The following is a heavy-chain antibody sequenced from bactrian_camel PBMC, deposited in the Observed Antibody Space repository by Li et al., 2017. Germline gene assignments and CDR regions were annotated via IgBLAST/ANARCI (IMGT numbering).Heavy chain of an antibody. CDR3: AASSSERRMLFGLLGPIPESY. CDR1: GVTSRPYA. V-gene: IGHV3S53*01. CDR2: IDSDGQT. J-gene: IGHJ4*01. D-gene: IGHD1*01. Sequence: QLVESGGGSVQAGESLRLSCAVSGVTSRPYAAGWFRRTPAMERAGKEREGVAAIDSDGQTNYAESAKGRFIISIDSAKKILHLQMNSLKPEDTAVYYCAASSSERRMLFGLLGPIPESYWGQGTQVT.